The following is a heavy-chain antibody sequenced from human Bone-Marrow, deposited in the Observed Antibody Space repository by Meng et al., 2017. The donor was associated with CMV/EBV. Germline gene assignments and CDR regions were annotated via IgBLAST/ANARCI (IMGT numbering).Heavy chain of an antibody. D-gene: IGHD6-6*01. V-gene: IGHV2-70D*14. CDR1: GFSLSTSGMR. CDR3: ARTRSSSSENWFDP. Sequence: SGPTQVKPTQPLTLTCTFSGFSLSTSGMRVSWIRQPPGKDLEWLARIDWDDDKFYSTSLKTRLTISKDTSKNQLVLTMTNMDPVDTATYYCARTRSSSSENWFDPWGQGTLVTVSS. CDR2: IDWDDDK. J-gene: IGHJ5*02.